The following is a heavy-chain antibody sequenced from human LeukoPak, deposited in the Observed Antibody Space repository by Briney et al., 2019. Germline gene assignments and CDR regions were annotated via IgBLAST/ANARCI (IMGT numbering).Heavy chain of an antibody. CDR3: GRYSSGWFALDY. V-gene: IGHV4-30-4*08. CDR2: IYYSGST. J-gene: IGHJ4*02. Sequence: PSETLSLTCTVSGGSISSGDYYWSWIRQPPGKGREWIVYIYYSGSTYYNPSRKSRVTISVDTSKNQFSLKLSSVTAADTAVYYCGRYSSGWFALDYWGQGTLVTVCS. D-gene: IGHD6-19*01. CDR1: GGSISSGDYY.